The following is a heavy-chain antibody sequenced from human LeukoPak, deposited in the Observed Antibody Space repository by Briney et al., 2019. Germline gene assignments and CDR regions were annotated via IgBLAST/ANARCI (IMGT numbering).Heavy chain of an antibody. CDR1: GSTFSRYA. Sequence: GRSLRLSCAASGSTFSRYAVSYLRQAPGKGLEWVAAISDDFGTYHADSVKGRFTISRDNSRNTLYLQMTSLRAEDTAVYYCARGNSGHCSGATCYALDYWGQGTLVTVSS. V-gene: IGHV3-23*01. J-gene: IGHJ4*02. CDR3: ARGNSGHCSGATCYALDY. CDR2: ISDDFGT. D-gene: IGHD2-2*01.